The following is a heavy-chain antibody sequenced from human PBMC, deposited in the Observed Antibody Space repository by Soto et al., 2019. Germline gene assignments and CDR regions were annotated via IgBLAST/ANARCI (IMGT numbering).Heavy chain of an antibody. CDR2: IRSKAYGGTT. Sequence: LRLSCTASGFTFGDYAMSWFRQAPGKGLEWVGFIRSKAYGGTTEYAASVKGRFTISRDDSKSIAYLQMNSLKTEDTAVYYCTRDRRYCSSTSCYLDYYYGMDVWGQGTTVTVSS. J-gene: IGHJ6*02. D-gene: IGHD2-2*01. V-gene: IGHV3-49*03. CDR1: GFTFGDYA. CDR3: TRDRRYCSSTSCYLDYYYGMDV.